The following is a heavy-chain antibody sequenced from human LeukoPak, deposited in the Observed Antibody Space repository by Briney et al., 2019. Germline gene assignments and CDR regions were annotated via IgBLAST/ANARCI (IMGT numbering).Heavy chain of an antibody. Sequence: KASETLSLTCTVSGDSISSYYWSWIRQPAGKGLEWIGRISASGSTRYNPSLKSRVTMSVDTSKNQFSLKLSSMTAADTAVYFCARGMAAAYDYNWFEPWGQGTLVTVSS. CDR1: GDSISSYY. CDR2: ISASGST. CDR3: ARGMAAAYDYNWFEP. V-gene: IGHV4-4*07. D-gene: IGHD5-12*01. J-gene: IGHJ5*02.